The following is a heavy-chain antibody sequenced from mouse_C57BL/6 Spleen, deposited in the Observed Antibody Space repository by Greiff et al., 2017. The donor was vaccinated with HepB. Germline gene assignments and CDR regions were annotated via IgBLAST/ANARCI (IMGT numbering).Heavy chain of an antibody. Sequence: VQLQQSGAELVKPGASVKISCKASGYAFSSYWMNWVKQRPGKGLEWIGQIYPGDGDTNYNGKFKGKATLTAEKSSSTAYMKLSSLTSEDSAVYFWARDYYGSSYNWYFDVWGTGTTVTVSS. CDR2: IYPGDGDT. D-gene: IGHD1-1*01. J-gene: IGHJ1*03. CDR1: GYAFSSYW. V-gene: IGHV1-80*01. CDR3: ARDYYGSSYNWYFDV.